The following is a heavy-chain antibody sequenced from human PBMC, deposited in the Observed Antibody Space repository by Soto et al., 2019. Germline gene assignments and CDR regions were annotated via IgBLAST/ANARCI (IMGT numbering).Heavy chain of an antibody. CDR1: GFTFSSYS. J-gene: IGHJ4*02. CDR2: ISSSSSYI. Sequence: EVQLVESGGGLVKPGGSLRLSCAASGFTFSSYSMNWVRQAPGKGLEWVSSISSSSSYIYYADSVKGRFTISRDNAKNSLYLQMNSLRAEDTAVYYCARDGTNEGTLDYWGQGTLVTVSS. CDR3: ARDGTNEGTLDY. D-gene: IGHD1-1*01. V-gene: IGHV3-21*01.